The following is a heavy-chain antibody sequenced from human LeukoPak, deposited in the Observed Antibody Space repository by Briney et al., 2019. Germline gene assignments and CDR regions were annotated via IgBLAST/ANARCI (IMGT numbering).Heavy chain of an antibody. CDR2: INHSGST. D-gene: IGHD1-14*01. Sequence: SETLSLTCAVYGGSFSGYYWSWIRQPPGKGLEWIGEINHSGSTNYNPSLKSRVTISVDTSKNKFSLKLSSVTAADTAVYYCARADNAVSNWFDPWGQGTLVTVSS. CDR1: GGSFSGYY. V-gene: IGHV4-34*01. CDR3: ARADNAVSNWFDP. J-gene: IGHJ5*02.